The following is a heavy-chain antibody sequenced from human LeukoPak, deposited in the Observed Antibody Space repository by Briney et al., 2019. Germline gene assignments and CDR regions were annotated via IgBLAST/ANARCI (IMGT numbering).Heavy chain of an antibody. V-gene: IGHV3-53*01. D-gene: IGHD3-3*01. Sequence: PGGSLRLSCAASGFTVSRNYMSWVRQAPGKGLEWVSVIYSADSAYYADSVRGRFTISRDNSKNTLYLQMNSLRAEDTGVYYCARAVRAHPPADFWGQGTLVTVSS. CDR3: ARAVRAHPPADF. J-gene: IGHJ4*02. CDR1: GFTVSRNY. CDR2: IYSADSA.